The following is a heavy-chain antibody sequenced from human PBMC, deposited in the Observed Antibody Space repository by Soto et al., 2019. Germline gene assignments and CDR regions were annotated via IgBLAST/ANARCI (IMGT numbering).Heavy chain of an antibody. V-gene: IGHV3-23*01. CDR2: ISGGGGSI. J-gene: IGHJ3*01. D-gene: IGHD3-10*02. CDR1: GFDFNTYA. CDR3: AKGKSSNYVSHAFDV. Sequence: WGSLRLSCAASGFDFNTYAIICFRHSPFKWLEWVSGISGGGGSIHYVDSVKGRFTISRDNSKNTLYLQMDSLRGEDTAVYYCAKGKSSNYVSHAFDVWGQGTMVTVSS.